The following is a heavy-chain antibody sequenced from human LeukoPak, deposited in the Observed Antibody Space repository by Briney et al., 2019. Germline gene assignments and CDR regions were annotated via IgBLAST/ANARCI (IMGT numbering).Heavy chain of an antibody. CDR2: IGTAGDT. D-gene: IGHD4-17*01. CDR1: GFTFSSYD. V-gene: IGHV3-13*01. J-gene: IGHJ4*02. Sequence: GGSLRLSCAASGFTFSSYDMHWVRQATGKGLEWVSAIGTAGDTYYPGSVKGRFTISRENAKNSLYLQMNSLRAGDTAVYYCARVPGYGDYIDYWGQGTLVTVSS. CDR3: ARVPGYGDYIDY.